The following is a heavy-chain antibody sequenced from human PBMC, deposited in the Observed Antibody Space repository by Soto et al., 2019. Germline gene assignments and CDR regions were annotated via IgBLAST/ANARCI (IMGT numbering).Heavy chain of an antibody. CDR2: VYYTGST. V-gene: IGHV4-39*01. CDR1: GGFISNNNYY. D-gene: IGHD3-10*01. Sequence: QLQLQESGPGLLKPSETLSLSCSVSGGFISNNNYYWGWIRQSPGRGLEWIAGVYYTGSTYYNPSLMRLVTMSVDTSKNQFSLMLTSVGAADTAVYDCARHRYGLGRKGLSNYWGQGTLVTVSS. CDR3: ARHRYGLGRKGLSNY. J-gene: IGHJ4*02.